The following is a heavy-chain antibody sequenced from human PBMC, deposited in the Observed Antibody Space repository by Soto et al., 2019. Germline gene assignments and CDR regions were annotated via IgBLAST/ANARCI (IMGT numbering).Heavy chain of an antibody. CDR2: IRRKANSYTT. V-gene: IGHV3-72*01. J-gene: IGHJ6*01. CDR1: GLIFSDYH. Sequence: EVQLVESGGGLVQPGGSLRLSCAASGLIFSDYHMDWVRQAPGKGLEWVGRIRRKANSYTTAYAASVKGRFTISRDDSKNSLYLQMNSLKGEDTAVYYCAMLGGWSGGSSGMDVWGQGTTVTVSS. CDR3: AMLGGWSGGSSGMDV. D-gene: IGHD6-19*01.